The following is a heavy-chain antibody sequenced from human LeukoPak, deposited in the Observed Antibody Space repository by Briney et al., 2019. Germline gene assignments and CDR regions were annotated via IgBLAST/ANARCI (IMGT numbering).Heavy chain of an antibody. J-gene: IGHJ4*02. CDR3: ARDAGRYFDWLGY. D-gene: IGHD3-9*01. Sequence: GGSLRLSCAASGFTFSSYVLHCVRQAPGKGLEWVAVIWYDGSNKYYADSVKGRFTISRDNSKNTLYLQMNSLRAEDTAVYYCARDAGRYFDWLGYWGQGTLVTVSS. CDR1: GFTFSSYV. V-gene: IGHV3-33*01. CDR2: IWYDGSNK.